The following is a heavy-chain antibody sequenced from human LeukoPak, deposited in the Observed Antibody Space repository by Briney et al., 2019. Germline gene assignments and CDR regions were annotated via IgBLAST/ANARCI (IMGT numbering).Heavy chain of an antibody. J-gene: IGHJ6*02. Sequence: SETLSLTCTVSGGSISSYYWSWIRQPPGKGLEWIGYIYYSGSTNYNPSLKSRVTISVDTSKNQFSLKLSSVTAADTAVYYCARGAPSGYYYYGMDVWGQGTTVTVSS. CDR1: GGSISSYY. CDR2: IYYSGST. V-gene: IGHV4-59*01. D-gene: IGHD7-27*01. CDR3: ARGAPSGYYYYGMDV.